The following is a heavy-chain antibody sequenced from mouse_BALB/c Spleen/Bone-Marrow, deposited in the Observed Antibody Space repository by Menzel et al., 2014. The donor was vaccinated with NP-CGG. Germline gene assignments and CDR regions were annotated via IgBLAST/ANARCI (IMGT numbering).Heavy chain of an antibody. CDR1: CYSITSGYS. J-gene: IGHJ4*01. V-gene: IGHV3-1*02. CDR2: IHYSGGT. Sequence: EVQLQESGPALVPLSRSLSITCTFTCYSITSGYSWHWIRQLPGNTLEWMGYIHYSGGTNYNPSLKSRISTTRDTSKNQFFLQLNSVTTEDTATYYCARWNGYYAMDYWGQGTSVTVSS. D-gene: IGHD1-2*01. CDR3: ARWNGYYAMDY.